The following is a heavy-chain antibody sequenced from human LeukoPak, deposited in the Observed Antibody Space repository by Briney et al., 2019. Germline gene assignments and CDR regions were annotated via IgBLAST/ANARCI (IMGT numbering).Heavy chain of an antibody. CDR2: ISGSGGST. V-gene: IGHV3-23*01. Sequence: GGSLRLSCAASGFTFSSYAMSWVRQAPGKGLEWVSAISGSGGSTYYADSVKGRFTISRDNSKNTLYLQMNSLRAEDTAVHYCANAPGGYDSSGYPLDYWGQGTLVTVSS. CDR3: ANAPGGYDSSGYPLDY. D-gene: IGHD3-22*01. J-gene: IGHJ4*02. CDR1: GFTFSSYA.